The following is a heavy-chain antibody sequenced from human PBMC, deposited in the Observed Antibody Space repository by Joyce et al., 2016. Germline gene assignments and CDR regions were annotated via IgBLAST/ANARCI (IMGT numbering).Heavy chain of an antibody. CDR3: ATWAPTNYDFWSGYSYYFDN. V-gene: IGHV3-23*01. CDR1: GFTFSSSA. D-gene: IGHD3-3*01. J-gene: IGHJ4*02. CDR2: ISAVGGST. Sequence: EVQLLESGGGLVQPGGSLRLSCAASGFTFSSSAMSWVRQARGKGLEWVSTISAVGGSTYYADSVKGRFTIARDNSEDSLYLHMNSLRAEDTAVYYCATWAPTNYDFWSGYSYYFDNWGQGTLVTVSS.